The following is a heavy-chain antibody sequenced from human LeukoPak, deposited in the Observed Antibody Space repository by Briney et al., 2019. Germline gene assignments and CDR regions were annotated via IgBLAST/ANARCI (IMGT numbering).Heavy chain of an antibody. V-gene: IGHV3-15*01. CDR3: TTWTGGVVVTN. J-gene: IGHJ4*02. CDR1: GFTFTNAW. Sequence: GGSLRLSCAASGFTFTNAWMSWVRQAPGKGLEWVGRIRSQSNGGTTDYAAPVKGRFAISRDDSKNTLYLQMNSLKTEDTAVYYCTTWTGGVVVTNWGQGTLVTVSS. D-gene: IGHD2-2*01. CDR2: IRSQSNGGTT.